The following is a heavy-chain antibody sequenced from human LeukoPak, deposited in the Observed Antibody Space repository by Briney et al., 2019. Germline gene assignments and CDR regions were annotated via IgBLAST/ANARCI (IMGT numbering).Heavy chain of an antibody. CDR1: GFTFSSYA. Sequence: GGSLRLSCAASGFTFSSYAMSWVRQAPGKGLEWVSAISGSGGSTYYADSVKGRFTISRDNSKNTLYLQMNSLRAEDTAVYYCARDRNYPRDQFDYWGQGTLVTVSS. CDR2: ISGSGGST. V-gene: IGHV3-23*01. J-gene: IGHJ4*02. CDR3: ARDRNYPRDQFDY. D-gene: IGHD4-11*01.